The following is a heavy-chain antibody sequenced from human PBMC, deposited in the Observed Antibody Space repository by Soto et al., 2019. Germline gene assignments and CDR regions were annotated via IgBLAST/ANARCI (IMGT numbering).Heavy chain of an antibody. CDR3: ARHTPAISISDH. J-gene: IGHJ4*02. D-gene: IGHD2-15*01. Sequence: PSETLSLTCTVSGGSISSSSYYWGWIRQPPGKGLEWIGSIYYSGSTYYNPSLKSRVTISVDTSKNQFSLKLSSVTAADTAVYYCARHTPAISISDHWGQGILVIVSS. CDR1: GGSISSSSYY. CDR2: IYYSGST. V-gene: IGHV4-39*01.